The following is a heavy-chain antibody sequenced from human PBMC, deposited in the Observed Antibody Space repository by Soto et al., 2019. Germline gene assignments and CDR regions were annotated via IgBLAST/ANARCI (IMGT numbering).Heavy chain of an antibody. Sequence: SETLSLTCTVSGGSISSSSYYWGWIRQPPGKGLEWIGSIYYSGSTYYNPSLKSRVTISVDTSKNQFSLKLSSVTAADTAVYYCARGRDYYYMDVWGKGTTVTVSS. CDR3: ARGRDYYYMDV. D-gene: IGHD2-15*01. J-gene: IGHJ6*03. CDR1: GGSISSSSYY. V-gene: IGHV4-39*01. CDR2: IYYSGST.